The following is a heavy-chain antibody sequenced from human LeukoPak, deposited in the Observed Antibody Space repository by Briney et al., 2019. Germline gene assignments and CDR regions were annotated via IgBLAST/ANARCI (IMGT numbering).Heavy chain of an antibody. Sequence: PSETLSLTCTVSGGSINNYYGSWIRQPPGKGLEWIGYIYYRGSTNYNPSLKSRVTFSVDTSKNQFSLKLNSVTAADTAVYYCARGGDYGDLRYFDYWGQGTLVTVSS. CDR3: ARGGDYGDLRYFDY. CDR2: IYYRGST. V-gene: IGHV4-59*01. CDR1: GGSINNYY. D-gene: IGHD4-17*01. J-gene: IGHJ4*02.